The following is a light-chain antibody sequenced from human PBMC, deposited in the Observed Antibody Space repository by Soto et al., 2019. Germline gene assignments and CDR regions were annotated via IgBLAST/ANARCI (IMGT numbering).Light chain of an antibody. CDR1: QTISGT. Sequence: EIVMTQSPATLSVSPGGRATLSCRASQTISGTLAWYQQKPGQAPRLLIHGASSRATGIPDRFSGGGSGTDFTLTISRLEPEDFAVYYCQQFSSYPLTFGGGTRLEIK. CDR2: GAS. V-gene: IGKV3-20*01. J-gene: IGKJ5*01. CDR3: QQFSSYPLT.